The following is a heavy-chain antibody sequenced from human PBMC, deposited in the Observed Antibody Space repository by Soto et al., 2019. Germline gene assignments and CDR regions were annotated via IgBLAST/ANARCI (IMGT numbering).Heavy chain of an antibody. Sequence: EVQLLESGGGLVQPGGSLRLSCAASGFTFSSYAMSWVRQAPGKGLEWVSGISGSGGSTYYADSVKGRFTISRDNSKNTLYQHMNSLRAEDTAVYYCAKDSTAYSSSYDFDYWGQGTLVTVSS. D-gene: IGHD6-6*01. J-gene: IGHJ4*02. CDR1: GFTFSSYA. CDR3: AKDSTAYSSSYDFDY. CDR2: ISGSGGST. V-gene: IGHV3-23*01.